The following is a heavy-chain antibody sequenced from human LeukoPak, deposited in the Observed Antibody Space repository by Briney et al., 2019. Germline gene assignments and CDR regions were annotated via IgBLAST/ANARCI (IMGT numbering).Heavy chain of an antibody. CDR1: GYTFTSYY. CDR2: INPSGGST. D-gene: IGHD3-10*01. J-gene: IGHJ4*02. CDR3: ARGGSGWFGALEFDY. Sequence: ASVKVSCKASGYTFTSYYMHWVRQAPGQGLEWMGIINPSGGSTSYAQKFQDRVIMTTDTSTSTAYMELRSLTSDDTGVYFCARGGSGWFGALEFDYWGQGTLVTVSS. V-gene: IGHV1-46*01.